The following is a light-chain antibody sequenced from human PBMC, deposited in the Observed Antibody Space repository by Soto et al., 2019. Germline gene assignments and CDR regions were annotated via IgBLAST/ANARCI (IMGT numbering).Light chain of an antibody. J-gene: IGLJ1*01. CDR1: SSDVGGYNY. CDR3: YSYTTSSTYV. Sequence: QSALTQPDSVSGSPGQSITISCTGTSSDVGGYNYVSWYQQHPPKAPKLMIYDVSNRPSGVSDRFSGSKSGNTASLTISGLQAEDEADDYCYSYTTSSTYVFGTGTKLTVL. CDR2: DVS. V-gene: IGLV2-14*01.